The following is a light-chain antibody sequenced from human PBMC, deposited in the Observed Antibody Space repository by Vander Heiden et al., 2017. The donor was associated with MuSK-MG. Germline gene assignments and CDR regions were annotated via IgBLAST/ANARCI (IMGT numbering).Light chain of an antibody. V-gene: IGLV1-40*01. CDR1: RSNIGAGYD. J-gene: IGLJ1*01. CDR3: QSYDSSLSGSDV. CDR2: GNS. Sequence: QSVLTQPPSVSGAPGQRVPISCTGSRSNIGAGYDVHWYQQLPGTAPKLLSYGNSNRPSGVPDRFSGSKSGTSASLAITGLQAEDEADYYGQSYDSSLSGSDVFGTGTKVTVL.